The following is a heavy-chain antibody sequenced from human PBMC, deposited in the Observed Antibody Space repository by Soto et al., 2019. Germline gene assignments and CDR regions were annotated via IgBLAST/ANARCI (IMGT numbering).Heavy chain of an antibody. J-gene: IGHJ4*02. CDR1: GGILNTYT. V-gene: IGHV1-69*06. Sequence: QVQLVQSGAEVKKPGASVKVACKASGGILNTYTLNWVRQAPGRRLEWVGEIAPTYESVNYAENFQGRVTITADKSTKTSYMELTSLRSEATALYFCATWRHYSGSYCFDYWGQGTLVTVSS. CDR3: ATWRHYSGSYCFDY. CDR2: IAPTYESV. D-gene: IGHD3-22*01.